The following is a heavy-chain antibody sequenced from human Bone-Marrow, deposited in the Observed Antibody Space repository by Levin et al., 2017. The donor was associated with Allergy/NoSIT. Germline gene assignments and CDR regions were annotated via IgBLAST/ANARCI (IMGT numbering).Heavy chain of an antibody. J-gene: IGHJ4*02. CDR1: GGSISTTTYY. Sequence: SETLSLTCTVSGGSISTTTYYWGWVRQTPGKGLEWIGSISYGGTTYYTPALKSRVTISVHTSTNQFSLGLTSVPAAATAVDYCAVFTGWYSPFDYWGQGTLVTVSS. D-gene: IGHD6-19*01. V-gene: IGHV4-39*01. CDR2: ISYGGTT. CDR3: AVFTGWYSPFDY.